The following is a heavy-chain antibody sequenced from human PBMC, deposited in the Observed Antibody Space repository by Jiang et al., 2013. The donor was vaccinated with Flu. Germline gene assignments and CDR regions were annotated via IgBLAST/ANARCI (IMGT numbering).Heavy chain of an antibody. CDR2: IYYSGST. CDR3: ARQGSGIGSWFDP. J-gene: IGHJ5*02. CDR1: GGSISSSSYY. D-gene: IGHD1-26*01. Sequence: KPSETLSLTCTVSGGSISSSSYYWGWIRQPPGKGLEWIGSIYYSGSTYYNPSLKSRVTISVDTSKNQFSLKLSSVTAADTAVYYCARQGSGIGSWFDPWGQGTLVTVSS. V-gene: IGHV4-39*01.